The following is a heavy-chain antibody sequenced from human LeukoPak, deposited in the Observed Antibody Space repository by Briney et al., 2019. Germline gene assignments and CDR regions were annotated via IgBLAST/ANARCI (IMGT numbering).Heavy chain of an antibody. J-gene: IGHJ6*02. D-gene: IGHD5-24*01. CDR2: ISAYSDNT. CDR3: ARDGVEMATYYYYAMDV. V-gene: IGHV1-18*04. Sequence: ASVKVSCKASGFTFTSYGFDWVRQAPGQGVEWMGWISAYSDNTNFAQKFQDRVTMTTDTATRKAYMELRSLRSDDTAVYYCARDGVEMATYYYYAMDVWGQGTTVTVSS. CDR1: GFTFTSYG.